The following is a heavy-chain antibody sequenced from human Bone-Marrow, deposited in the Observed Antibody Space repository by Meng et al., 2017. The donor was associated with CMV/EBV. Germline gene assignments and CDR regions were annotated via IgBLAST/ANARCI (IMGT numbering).Heavy chain of an antibody. J-gene: IGHJ6*02. V-gene: IGHV3-21*01. CDR1: GFTFSSYS. CDR2: ISSSSSYI. D-gene: IGHD3-10*01. CDR3: ARGMVRGVPPGYYGMDV. Sequence: GGSLRLSCAASGFTFSSYSMNWVRQPPGKGLEWVSSISSSSSYIYYADSVKGRFTISRDNVKNSLYLQMNSLRVEDTAVYYCARGMVRGVPPGYYGMDVWGQGTTVTVSS.